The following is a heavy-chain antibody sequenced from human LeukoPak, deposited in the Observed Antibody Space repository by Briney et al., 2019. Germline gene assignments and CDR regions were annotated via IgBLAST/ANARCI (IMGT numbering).Heavy chain of an antibody. V-gene: IGHV4-61*02. J-gene: IGHJ4*02. CDR3: ARYSGTGYGMYYFDY. CDR1: GVSISSSSYF. CDR2: MDISGTT. D-gene: IGHD3-9*01. Sequence: PSDTLSLTCTVSGVSISSSSYFWRWIRQPAGKGLEWIGRMDISGTTNYNPSLQSRVTLSLDTSKNQFSLKLSSVTAADTAVYYCARYSGTGYGMYYFDYWGQGTLVTVSS.